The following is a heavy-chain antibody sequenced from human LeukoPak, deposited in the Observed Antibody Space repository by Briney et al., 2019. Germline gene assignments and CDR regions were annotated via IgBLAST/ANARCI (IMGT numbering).Heavy chain of an antibody. D-gene: IGHD1-1*01. J-gene: IGHJ6*02. CDR3: ARDLCTTGLNYYYYGMDV. CDR2: IYSGGST. Sequence: PGGSLRLSCAASGFTVSSNYMSWVRQAPGKGLEWVSVIYSGGSTYYADSVKGRLTISRDNSKNTLYLQMNSLRAEDTAVYYCARDLCTTGLNYYYYGMDVWGQGTTVTVSS. CDR1: GFTVSSNY. V-gene: IGHV3-66*01.